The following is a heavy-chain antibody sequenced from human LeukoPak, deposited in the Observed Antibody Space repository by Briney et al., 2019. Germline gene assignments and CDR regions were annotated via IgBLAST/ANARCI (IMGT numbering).Heavy chain of an antibody. Sequence: PGGSLRLSCAASGFTFDDYAMHWVRQAPGKGLEWVSGISWNSGSIGYADSVKGRFTISRDNAKNSLYLQMNSLRAEDTAVYYCAREGYSGYDEVRHPGDYSYYGMDVWGQGTTVTVSS. D-gene: IGHD5-12*01. V-gene: IGHV3-9*01. CDR1: GFTFDDYA. CDR3: AREGYSGYDEVRHPGDYSYYGMDV. CDR2: ISWNSGSI. J-gene: IGHJ6*02.